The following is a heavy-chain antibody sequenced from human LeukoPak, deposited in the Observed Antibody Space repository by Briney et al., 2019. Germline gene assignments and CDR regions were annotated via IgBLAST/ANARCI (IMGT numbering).Heavy chain of an antibody. Sequence: GGSLRLSCAASGSTFGTYAMNWVRQAPGKGLEWVSSISRSGRDIYYADSVRGRFTISRDNARDSLYLQMNSLKVEDTALYYCAKDLRPDGLYDFDSWGQGTLVTVSS. CDR3: AKDLRPDGLYDFDS. V-gene: IGHV3-21*04. CDR1: GSTFGTYA. D-gene: IGHD5/OR15-5a*01. J-gene: IGHJ4*02. CDR2: ISRSGRDI.